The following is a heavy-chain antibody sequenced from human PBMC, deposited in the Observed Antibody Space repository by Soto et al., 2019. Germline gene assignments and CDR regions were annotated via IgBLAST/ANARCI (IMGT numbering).Heavy chain of an antibody. CDR1: GYTFTSYG. CDR2: ISAYNGNT. D-gene: IGHD3-10*01. Sequence: QVQLVQSGAEVKKPGASVKVSCKASGYTFTSYGISWVRQSTGQGLEWMGWISAYNGNTNYAQKLRGRVTMTTDTSTSTAYMEPRSLRSDGTAVYYCARDDGFGELFDPWGQGTLVTVSS. V-gene: IGHV1-18*01. J-gene: IGHJ5*02. CDR3: ARDDGFGELFDP.